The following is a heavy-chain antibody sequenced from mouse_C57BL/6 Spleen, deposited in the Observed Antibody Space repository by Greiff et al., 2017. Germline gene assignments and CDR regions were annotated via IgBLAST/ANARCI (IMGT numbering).Heavy chain of an antibody. CDR2: IWSGGST. CDR3: ARPDGYYPYYAMDY. D-gene: IGHD2-3*01. CDR1: GFSLTSYG. Sequence: VQGVESGPGLVQPSQSLSITCTVSGFSLTSYGVHWVRQSPGKGLEWLGVIWSGGSTDYNAAFISRLSISKDNSKSQVFFKMNSLQADDTAIYYCARPDGYYPYYAMDYWGQGTSVTVSS. J-gene: IGHJ4*01. V-gene: IGHV2-2*01.